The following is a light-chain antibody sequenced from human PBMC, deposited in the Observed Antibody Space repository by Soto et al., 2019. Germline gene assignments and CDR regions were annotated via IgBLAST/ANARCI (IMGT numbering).Light chain of an antibody. CDR2: GNS. Sequence: QSVLTQSPSVSGAPGQRVTISCTGSSSNIGAHYDVHWYQQLPGTAPKLPIYGNSNRPSGVPDRFSGSKSGTSASLAITGLQAEDEADYYCQSYDNSLSVYVFGTGTKVTVL. V-gene: IGLV1-40*01. CDR3: QSYDNSLSVYV. J-gene: IGLJ1*01. CDR1: SSNIGAHYD.